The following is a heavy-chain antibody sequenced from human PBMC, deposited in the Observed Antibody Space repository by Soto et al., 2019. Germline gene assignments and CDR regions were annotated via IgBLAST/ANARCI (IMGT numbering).Heavy chain of an antibody. CDR1: GGSISSYY. V-gene: IGHV4-59*01. J-gene: IGHJ4*02. D-gene: IGHD6-6*01. CDR3: ARVTYSSSVIDY. CDR2: IYYSGST. Sequence: PSETLSLTCTVSGGSISSYYWIWIRQPPGKGLEWIGYIYYSGSTNYNPSLKSRVTISVDTSKNQFSLKLSSVTAADTAVYYCARVTYSSSVIDYWGQGTLVTVSS.